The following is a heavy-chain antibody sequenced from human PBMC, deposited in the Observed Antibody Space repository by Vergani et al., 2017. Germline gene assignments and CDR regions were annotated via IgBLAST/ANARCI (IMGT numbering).Heavy chain of an antibody. V-gene: IGHV4-34*01. D-gene: IGHD4-11*01. CDR3: ARVNTETNGHLYYYYYMDV. CDR2: IDHTGRP. CDR1: GGSFTSYH. Sequence: QVQLQQWGGGLLKPSETLSLTCVVNGGSFTSYHWTWIRQSPGEGLEWVGDIDHTGRPDYNPSLKSRLTMSVDKSRNQFSLTLNFVTAPDTAIYFCARVNTETNGHLYYYYYMDVWGQGTAVTVS. J-gene: IGHJ6*03.